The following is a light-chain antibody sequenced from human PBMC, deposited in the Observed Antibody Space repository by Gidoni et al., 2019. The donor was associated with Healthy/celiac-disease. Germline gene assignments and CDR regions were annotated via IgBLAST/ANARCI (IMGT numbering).Light chain of an antibody. J-gene: IGLJ2*01. CDR1: KLGDKY. V-gene: IGLV3-1*01. CDR3: QAWDSSSVV. Sequence: SYELTHPPSVSVPPGQTASITCSGDKLGDKYACWYQQKPGQSPVLVIYQDSKRPSGTPERFSGSNSGNTATLTISGTQAMDEADYYCQAWDSSSVVFGGGTKLTVL. CDR2: QDS.